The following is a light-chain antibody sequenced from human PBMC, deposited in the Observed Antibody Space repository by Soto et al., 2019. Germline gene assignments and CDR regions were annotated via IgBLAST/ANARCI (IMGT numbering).Light chain of an antibody. CDR2: WAS. J-gene: IGKJ4*01. V-gene: IGKV4-1*01. CDR1: QSVLYSSNNKNY. Sequence: DIVMTQSPDSLAVSLGERATINCKSSQSVLYSSNNKNYLVWYQQKPGQPPKLLIYWASTRESGVPDRFSGSGSGTDFTLTISSLQAEDVAVYYCQQYSSAPLTSGGGTKVEIK. CDR3: QQYSSAPLT.